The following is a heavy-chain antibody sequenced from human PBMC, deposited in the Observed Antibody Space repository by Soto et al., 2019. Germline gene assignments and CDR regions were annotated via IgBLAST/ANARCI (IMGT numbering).Heavy chain of an antibody. V-gene: IGHV5-51*01. J-gene: IGHJ6*02. CDR2: IYPGDSDT. CDR1: GYSFAGYW. D-gene: IGHD3-9*01. CDR3: ARLTGLPLYHSMDV. Sequence: PGESLKISCKGSGYSFAGYWITWVRQKPGKGLEWMGIIYPGDSDTKYNPSFQGQVTISVDKSISTAYLRWSSLKASDTAMYYCARLTGLPLYHSMDVWGQGTTVTVSS.